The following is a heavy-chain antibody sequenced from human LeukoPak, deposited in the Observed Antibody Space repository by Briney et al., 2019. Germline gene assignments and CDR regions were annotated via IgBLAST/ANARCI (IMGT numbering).Heavy chain of an antibody. CDR2: IYTSGST. D-gene: IGHD3-3*01. CDR1: GGSISSYY. CDR3: ARDMEHAGIFGVAISNWFDP. J-gene: IGHJ5*02. Sequence: TPSETLSLTCTVSGGSISSYYWSWIRQPAGKGLEWIGRIYTSGSTNYNPSLKSRVTMSVDASKNQFSLKLSSVTAADTAVYYCARDMEHAGIFGVAISNWFDPWGQGTLVTVSS. V-gene: IGHV4-4*07.